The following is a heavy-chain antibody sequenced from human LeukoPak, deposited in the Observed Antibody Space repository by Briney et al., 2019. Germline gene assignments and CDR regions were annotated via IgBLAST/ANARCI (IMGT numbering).Heavy chain of an antibody. J-gene: IGHJ5*02. CDR2: IYYSGST. Sequence: SETLSLTCTVSGGSISSSSYYWGWIRQPPGKGLEWIGSIYYSGSTYYNPSLKSRVTISVDTSKNQFSLKLSSVTAADTAVYYCAREILPYSYDLGNWFDPWGQGTLVTVSS. V-gene: IGHV4-39*02. CDR1: GGSISSSSYY. D-gene: IGHD5-18*01. CDR3: AREILPYSYDLGNWFDP.